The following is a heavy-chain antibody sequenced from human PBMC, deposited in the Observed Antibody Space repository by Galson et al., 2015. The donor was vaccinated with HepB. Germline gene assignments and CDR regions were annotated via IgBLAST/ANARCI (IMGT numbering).Heavy chain of an antibody. Sequence: SVKVSCKVSGYTLTELSMHWVRQAPGKGLEWMGGFDPEDGETIYAQKFQGRVTMTEDTSTDTAYMELSSLRSEDTAVYYCATSPGSVSWYFDLWGRGTLVTVSS. J-gene: IGHJ2*01. D-gene: IGHD3-10*01. V-gene: IGHV1-24*01. CDR2: FDPEDGET. CDR3: ATSPGSVSWYFDL. CDR1: GYTLTELS.